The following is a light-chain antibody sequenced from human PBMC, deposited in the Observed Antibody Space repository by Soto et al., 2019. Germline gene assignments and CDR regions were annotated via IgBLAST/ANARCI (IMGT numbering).Light chain of an antibody. CDR2: GAS. Sequence: DIQMTQSPSSVSASVGDRLTITCRASRDISNSLAWYQQTPGKAPKLLLRGASSLHRGVPSRFSGGGAGTEFTLTISSLQPEDFAVYYCQHYKNWPLFGQGTRLDIK. V-gene: IGKV1-12*01. J-gene: IGKJ5*01. CDR3: QHYKNWPL. CDR1: RDISNS.